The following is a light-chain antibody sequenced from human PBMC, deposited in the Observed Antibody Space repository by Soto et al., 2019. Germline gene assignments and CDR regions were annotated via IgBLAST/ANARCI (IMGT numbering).Light chain of an antibody. CDR1: QSVSSY. Sequence: EIVLTQSPATLSLSPGERATLSCRTSQSVSSYFAWYQQKPGRAPRLLIYDASNRATGIPARFIGSGSWTDFTLTISSLEPEDFAVYYCQQRSNWPITFGQGTRLEIK. CDR3: QQRSNWPIT. V-gene: IGKV3-11*01. CDR2: DAS. J-gene: IGKJ5*01.